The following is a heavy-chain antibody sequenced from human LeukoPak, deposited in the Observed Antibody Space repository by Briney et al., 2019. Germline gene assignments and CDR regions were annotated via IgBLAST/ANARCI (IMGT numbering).Heavy chain of an antibody. J-gene: IGHJ4*02. CDR2: ISAYNGNT. CDR1: GYTFTSYG. V-gene: IGHV1-18*01. CDR3: ARGKFLAYCGGDCYNHFDY. Sequence: ASVKVSCKASGYTFTSYGISWVRQAPGQGLEWMGWISAYNGNTNYAQKLQGRVTMTTDTSTSTAYMELRSLRSEDTAVYYCARGKFLAYCGGDCYNHFDYWGQGTLVTVSS. D-gene: IGHD2-21*02.